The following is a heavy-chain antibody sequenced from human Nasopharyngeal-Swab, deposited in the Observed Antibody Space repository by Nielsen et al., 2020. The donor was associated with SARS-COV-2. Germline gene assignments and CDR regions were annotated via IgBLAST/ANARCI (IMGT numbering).Heavy chain of an antibody. D-gene: IGHD3-10*01. CDR2: IKSKTDGGTT. Sequence: GGSLRLSCAASGFTFSNAWMSWVRQAPGKGLEWVGRIKSKTDGGTTDYAAPAKGRFTISRDDSKNTLYLQMNSLKTEDTAVYYCTTDLAITMVRGVMYYYYGMDVWGQGTTVTVSS. CDR1: GFTFSNAW. J-gene: IGHJ6*02. V-gene: IGHV3-15*01. CDR3: TTDLAITMVRGVMYYYYGMDV.